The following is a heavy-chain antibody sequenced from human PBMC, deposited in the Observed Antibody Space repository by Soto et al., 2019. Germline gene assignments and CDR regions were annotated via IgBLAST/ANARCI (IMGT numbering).Heavy chain of an antibody. J-gene: IGHJ4*02. CDR2: IDPSDSYT. CDR3: ARLRAYSSSSPHDY. D-gene: IGHD6-6*01. V-gene: IGHV5-10-1*01. Sequence: GESLKISGKGSGYSFTIYCISWVLQMPGKGLEWMGRIDPSDSYTNYSPSFQGHVTISADKSISTAYLQWSSLKASDTAMYYCARLRAYSSSSPHDYWGQGTLVTVSS. CDR1: GYSFTIYC.